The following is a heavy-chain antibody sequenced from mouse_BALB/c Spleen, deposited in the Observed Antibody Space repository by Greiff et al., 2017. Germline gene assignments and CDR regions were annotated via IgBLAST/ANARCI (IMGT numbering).Heavy chain of an antibody. CDR3: ARGSLITTVVPHDAMDY. V-gene: IGHV5-17*02. J-gene: IGHJ4*01. CDR2: ISSGSSTI. CDR1: GFTFSSFG. D-gene: IGHD1-1*01. Sequence: EVQVVESGGGLVQPGGSRKLSCAASGFTFSSFGMHWVRQAPEKGLEWVAYISSGSSTIYYADTVKGRFTISRDNPKNTLFLQMTSLRSEDTAMYYWARGSLITTVVPHDAMDYWGQGTSVTVSS.